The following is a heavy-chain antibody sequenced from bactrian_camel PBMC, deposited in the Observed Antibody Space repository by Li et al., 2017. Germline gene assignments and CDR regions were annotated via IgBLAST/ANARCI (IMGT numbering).Heavy chain of an antibody. V-gene: IGHV3S55*01. CDR2: IDAYGTT. Sequence: QVQLVESGGGSVQAGGSLRLSCVTSDYTGTYCLGWFRQAPGKECEPVASIDAYGTTHYTDSVNDRFTISKDNTKNTLYLQALSLKPEDTAMYYCAVVDICPGSAIGEMWIPRALRIGHSGHGTQVTVS. CDR1: DYTGTYC. D-gene: IGHD1*01. J-gene: IGHJ4*01. CDR3: AVVDICPGSAIGEMWIPRALRIGH.